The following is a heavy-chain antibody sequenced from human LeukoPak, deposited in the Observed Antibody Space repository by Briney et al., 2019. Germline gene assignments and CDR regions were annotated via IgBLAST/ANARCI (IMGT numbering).Heavy chain of an antibody. CDR1: GFTFSSYS. D-gene: IGHD1-26*01. Sequence: GGSLRLSCAASGFTFSSYSMNWVRQAPGKGLEWVSSISSSSSYIYYADSVKGRFTISRDNAKNSLYLQMNSLRAEDTAVYYCARGANEWELLTVDAFDIWGQGTMVTVSS. V-gene: IGHV3-21*01. CDR3: ARGANEWELLTVDAFDI. CDR2: ISSSSSYI. J-gene: IGHJ3*02.